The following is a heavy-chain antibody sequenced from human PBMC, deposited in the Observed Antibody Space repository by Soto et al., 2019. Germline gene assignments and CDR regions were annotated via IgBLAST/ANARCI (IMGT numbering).Heavy chain of an antibody. D-gene: IGHD2-2*01. CDR3: ARDFGRHCSSTRCDPFYFDS. CDR2: IHYSGST. Sequence: QVQLQVSGPGLVKPSETLSLICTVSGVSISDYYWSWIRQPPGKGLEWIGYIHYSGSTDYDPSLRSRVTISVDTSKNQFSLELTSVTATDTAVYYCARDFGRHCSSTRCDPFYFDSWGQGTLVTVSS. CDR1: GVSISDYY. V-gene: IGHV4-59*01. J-gene: IGHJ4*02.